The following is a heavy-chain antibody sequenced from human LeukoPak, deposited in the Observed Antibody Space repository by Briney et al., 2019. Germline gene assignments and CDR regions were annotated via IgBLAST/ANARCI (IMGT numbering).Heavy chain of an antibody. CDR3: ARDGYNFGDDAFDI. V-gene: IGHV3-30*03. CDR1: GFTFSNYG. D-gene: IGHD5-24*01. J-gene: IGHJ3*02. Sequence: GGSLRLSCAASGFTFSNYGMHWVRQAPGKGLEWVAVISYDGSNKYYADSVKGRFTISRDNSKNTLYLQMNSLRAEDTVVYYCARDGYNFGDDAFDIWGQGTMVTVSS. CDR2: ISYDGSNK.